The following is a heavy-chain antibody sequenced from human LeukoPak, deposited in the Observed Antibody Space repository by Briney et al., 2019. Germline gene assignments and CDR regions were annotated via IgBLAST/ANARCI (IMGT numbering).Heavy chain of an antibody. V-gene: IGHV4-59*01. CDR2: ICYSGST. Sequence: PSETLSLTCTVSGGSISSYYWSWIRQPPGKGLEWIGYICYSGSTNYNPSLKSRVTISVDTSKNQFSLKLSSVTAADTAVYYCARDLTSGYSLNDAFDIWGQGTMVTVSS. J-gene: IGHJ3*02. CDR1: GGSISSYY. D-gene: IGHD3-22*01. CDR3: ARDLTSGYSLNDAFDI.